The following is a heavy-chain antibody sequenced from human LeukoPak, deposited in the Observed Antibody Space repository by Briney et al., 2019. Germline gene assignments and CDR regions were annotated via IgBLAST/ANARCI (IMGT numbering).Heavy chain of an antibody. V-gene: IGHV3-9*01. CDR1: GFTFDDYA. CDR2: ISWNSGSI. Sequence: AGRSLRLSCAASGFTFDDYAMHWVRQAPGKGLEWVSGISWNSGSIGYADSVKGRFTISRDNAKNSLYLQMNSLRAEDTAVYYCAKDRAWNYYDSSGPFDYWGQGTLVTVSS. J-gene: IGHJ4*02. D-gene: IGHD3-22*01. CDR3: AKDRAWNYYDSSGPFDY.